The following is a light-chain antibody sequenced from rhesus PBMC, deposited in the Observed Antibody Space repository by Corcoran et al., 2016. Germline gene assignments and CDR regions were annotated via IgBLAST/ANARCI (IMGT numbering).Light chain of an antibody. CDR2: KAY. Sequence: DIQMTQSPSSLSASVGYTVTITCRASQSISSWLDWYQQKPGKAPKLLIYKAYSLKSGVPSRFSGSGSGTDFTLTISSLQPEDFATDYCLQYSSSPYSFGQGTKVEIK. CDR3: LQYSSSPYS. CDR1: QSISSW. V-gene: IGKV1-22*01. J-gene: IGKJ2*01.